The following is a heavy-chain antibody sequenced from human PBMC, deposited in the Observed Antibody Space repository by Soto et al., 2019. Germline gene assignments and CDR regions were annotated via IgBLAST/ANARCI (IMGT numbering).Heavy chain of an antibody. CDR2: IYYSGST. CDR1: GGSVSSGSYY. CDR3: ARVSGPAYYDFWSGYVVDY. D-gene: IGHD3-3*01. J-gene: IGHJ4*02. V-gene: IGHV4-61*01. Sequence: SETLSLTCTVSGGSVSSGSYYWSWIRQPPGKGLEWIGYIYYSGSTNYNPSLKSRVTISVDTSKNQFSLKLSSVTAADTAVYYCARVSGPAYYDFWSGYVVDYWGQGTLVTVSS.